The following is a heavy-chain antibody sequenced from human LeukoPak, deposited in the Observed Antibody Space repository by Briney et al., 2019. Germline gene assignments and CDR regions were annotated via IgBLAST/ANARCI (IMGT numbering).Heavy chain of an antibody. CDR2: ISGSVGST. Sequence: GGTLRLSCAASGFTFTSYGMSWVRQAPGKGLEWVSGISGSVGSTYYADSVKGRFTISRDNSKNTLYLQMNSLRSEDTAVYYCTKGPRTVRFGDRHKGIFDYWGQGTLVTVS. D-gene: IGHD3-10*01. V-gene: IGHV3-23*01. CDR1: GFTFTSYG. CDR3: TKGPRTVRFGDRHKGIFDY. J-gene: IGHJ4*02.